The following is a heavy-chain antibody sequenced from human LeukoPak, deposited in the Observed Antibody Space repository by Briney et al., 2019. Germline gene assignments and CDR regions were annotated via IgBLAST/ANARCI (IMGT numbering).Heavy chain of an antibody. J-gene: IGHJ4*02. CDR1: GYSISSGYY. Sequence: PSETLSLTCTVSGYSISSGYYWGWIRQPPGKGLEWIGSIYHSGSTYYNPSLKSRVTISVDTSKNQFSLKLSSVTAADTAVYYCARDNTYSSSSSFDYWGQGTLVTVSS. D-gene: IGHD6-6*01. CDR2: IYHSGST. CDR3: ARDNTYSSSSSFDY. V-gene: IGHV4-38-2*02.